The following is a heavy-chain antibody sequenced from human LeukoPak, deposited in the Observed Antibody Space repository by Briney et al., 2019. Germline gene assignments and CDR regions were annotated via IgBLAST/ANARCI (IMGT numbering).Heavy chain of an antibody. Sequence: PGGSLRLSCAASGFTFSSYWMNWVRQAPGKGLEWVANIKQDGSEKYYADSVKGRFTISRDNSKNTLYLQMNSLRAEDTAVYYCAKDRESRWVFDYWGQGTLVTVSS. J-gene: IGHJ4*02. D-gene: IGHD4-23*01. CDR3: AKDRESRWVFDY. V-gene: IGHV3-7*01. CDR2: IKQDGSEK. CDR1: GFTFSSYW.